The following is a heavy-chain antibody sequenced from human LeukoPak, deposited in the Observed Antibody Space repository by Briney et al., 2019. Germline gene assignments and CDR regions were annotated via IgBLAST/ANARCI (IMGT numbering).Heavy chain of an antibody. D-gene: IGHD6-13*01. CDR2: INGDGSTK. CDR1: GVTFSSYW. V-gene: IGHV3-74*01. J-gene: IGHJ4*02. Sequence: GVSLRLSCAASGVTFSSYWMYWVRQGPGKGLVWVSRINGDGSTKSYADSVRGRFTISRDNAANTLYLQMNSLRAEDPAVYHCARETAGGNAHWGQGTLVTVSS. CDR3: ARETAGGNAH.